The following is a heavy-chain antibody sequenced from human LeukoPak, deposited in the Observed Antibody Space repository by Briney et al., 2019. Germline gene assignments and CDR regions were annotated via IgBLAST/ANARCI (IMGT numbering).Heavy chain of an antibody. CDR1: GYTFTSYD. D-gene: IGHD6-19*01. J-gene: IGHJ4*02. V-gene: IGHV1-8*01. Sequence: ASVKVSCKSTGYTFTSYDSNWVRQATGQGLEWMGWMNPNSGNTGYAQKFQGRVNMTRNTSISTAYMELSSLGSEDTAVYYCARVVVAGPRAFDYWGQGTLVTVST. CDR2: MNPNSGNT. CDR3: ARVVVAGPRAFDY.